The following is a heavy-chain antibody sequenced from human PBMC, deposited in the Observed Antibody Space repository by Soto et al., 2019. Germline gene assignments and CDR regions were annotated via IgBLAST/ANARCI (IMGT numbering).Heavy chain of an antibody. CDR1: GGAISSYY. CDR3: ARVAFSYFGMDV. D-gene: IGHD3-3*02. V-gene: IGHV4-4*07. CDR2: VFSSGST. J-gene: IGHJ6*02. Sequence: TLSLTCSVPGGAISSYYWSWVRQPAGKGLEWIGRVFSSGSTNYNASLKSRVTMSIDTSKNEVSLTLRSVTAADTGVYYCARVAFSYFGMDVWGPGTTVTVSS.